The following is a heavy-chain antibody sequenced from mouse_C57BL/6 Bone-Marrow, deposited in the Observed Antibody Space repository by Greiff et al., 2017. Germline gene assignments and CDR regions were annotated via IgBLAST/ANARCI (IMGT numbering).Heavy chain of an antibody. CDR3: ASSRGSSPYFDV. D-gene: IGHD1-1*01. J-gene: IGHJ1*03. CDR1: GYAFSSYW. Sequence: VKLQESGAELVKPGASVKFSCKSSGYAFSSYWMHCVKQRPGKGIEWIGQIYPGDGDTNYNGKFKGKATLTADTSSSTAYMQLSSLTSEDSAVYGCASSRGSSPYFDVWGTGTTVTVSS. CDR2: IYPGDGDT. V-gene: IGHV1-80*01.